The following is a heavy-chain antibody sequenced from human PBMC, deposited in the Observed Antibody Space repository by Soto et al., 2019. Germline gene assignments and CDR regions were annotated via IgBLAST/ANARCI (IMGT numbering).Heavy chain of an antibody. V-gene: IGHV3-30*18. J-gene: IGHJ4*02. Sequence: SLRLSCAASGFTFSSYGMHWVRQAPGKGLEWVAVISYDGSNKYYADSVKGRFTISRDNSKNTLYPQMNSLRAEDTAVYYCAKSVGGYGYGPSGGECHYWGQGXLVTVSS. CDR1: GFTFSSYG. D-gene: IGHD5-18*01. CDR3: AKSVGGYGYGPSGGECHY. CDR2: ISYDGSNK.